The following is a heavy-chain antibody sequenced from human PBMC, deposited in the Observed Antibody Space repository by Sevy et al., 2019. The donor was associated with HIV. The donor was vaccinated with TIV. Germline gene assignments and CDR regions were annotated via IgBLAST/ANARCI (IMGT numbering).Heavy chain of an antibody. CDR3: ARRNTAMVIDY. Sequence: SETLSLTCTVSRGSINGYYWTWNRQPPGKGLEWIAYIYYSGYTNYNPALKSRVTISVDTSKNQFSLKLTSMTAANTAVYYCARRNTAMVIDYWGQGTLVTVSS. D-gene: IGHD5-18*01. CDR2: IYYSGYT. V-gene: IGHV4-59*12. J-gene: IGHJ4*02. CDR1: RGSINGYY.